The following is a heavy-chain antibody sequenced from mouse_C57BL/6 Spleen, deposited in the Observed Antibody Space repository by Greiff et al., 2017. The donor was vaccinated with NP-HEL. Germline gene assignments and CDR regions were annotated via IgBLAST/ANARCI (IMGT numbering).Heavy chain of an antibody. Sequence: QVQLQQSGPELVKPGASVKISCKASGYAFRSSWLNWVKQRPGKGLEWIGRISPGDGDTNYNGKFKGKATLTADKSSSTAYMQLSSLTSEDSAVYFCARRDDGYYEVFAYWGQGTLVTVSA. CDR2: ISPGDGDT. J-gene: IGHJ3*01. CDR3: ARRDDGYYEVFAY. D-gene: IGHD2-3*01. CDR1: GYAFRSSW. V-gene: IGHV1-82*01.